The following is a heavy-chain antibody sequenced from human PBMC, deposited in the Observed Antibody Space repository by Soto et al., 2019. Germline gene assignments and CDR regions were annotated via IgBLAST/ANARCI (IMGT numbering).Heavy chain of an antibody. Sequence: SETLSLTCAVYGGSFSGDYWSWILQPPGKGLEWIGEINHSGSTNYNPSLKSRVTISVDTSKNQFSLKLSSVTAADTAVYYCARRDAEAAAGTHNFDYWGQGTLVT. D-gene: IGHD6-13*01. CDR2: INHSGST. CDR3: ARRDAEAAAGTHNFDY. CDR1: GGSFSGDY. V-gene: IGHV4-34*01. J-gene: IGHJ4*02.